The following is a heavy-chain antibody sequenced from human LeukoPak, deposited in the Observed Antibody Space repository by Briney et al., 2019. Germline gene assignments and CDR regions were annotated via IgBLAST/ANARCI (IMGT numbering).Heavy chain of an antibody. J-gene: IGHJ4*02. CDR3: ARAPYSSGWYTDDHDY. CDR1: GLTFSSYG. CDR2: IRYDGSNK. Sequence: PGGSLRLSCAASGLTFSSYGMHWVRQAPGKGLEWVAFIRYDGSNKYYADSVKGRFTISRDNSKNTLYLQMNSLRAEDTAVYYCARAPYSSGWYTDDHDYWGQGTLVTVSS. D-gene: IGHD6-19*01. V-gene: IGHV3-30*02.